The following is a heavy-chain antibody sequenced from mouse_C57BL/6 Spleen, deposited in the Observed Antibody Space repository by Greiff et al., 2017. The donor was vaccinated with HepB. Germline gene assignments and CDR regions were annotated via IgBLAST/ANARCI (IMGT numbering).Heavy chain of an antibody. CDR2: ISDGGSYT. Sequence: EVQGVESGGGLVKPGGSLKLSCAASGFTFSSYAMSWVRQTPEKRLEWVATISDGGSYTYYPDNVKGRFTISRDNAKNNLYLQMSHLKSEDTAMYYCARENYYGSSGAYWGQGTLVTVSA. CDR3: ARENYYGSSGAY. CDR1: GFTFSSYA. D-gene: IGHD1-1*01. J-gene: IGHJ3*01. V-gene: IGHV5-4*01.